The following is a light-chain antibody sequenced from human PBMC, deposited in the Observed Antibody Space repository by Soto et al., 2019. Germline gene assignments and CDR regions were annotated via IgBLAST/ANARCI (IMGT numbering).Light chain of an antibody. Sequence: QSALTQPASVSGSPGQSITISCTGTSSDVGSYNLVSWYQQHPGKAPKLIICEGSERPSGVSNRFSGSKSGNTASLTISGLQAEDEADYYCCSYASSSTLVFGGGTKLTVL. CDR1: SSDVGSYNL. V-gene: IGLV2-23*01. CDR2: EGS. CDR3: CSYASSSTLV. J-gene: IGLJ2*01.